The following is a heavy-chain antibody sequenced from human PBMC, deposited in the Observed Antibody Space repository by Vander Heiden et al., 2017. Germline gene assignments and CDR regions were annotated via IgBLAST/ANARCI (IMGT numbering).Heavy chain of an antibody. CDR3: AKDKDDGDYGRLDY. J-gene: IGHJ4*02. Sequence: EVQLVESGGGLVEPGRSLRLSCAASGFIFGDYAMHWVRQAPGKGLEWVSGISWNGGSIGYADPVKGRFTISRDNAKNSLYLQMNSLRAEDTALYYCAKDKDDGDYGRLDYWGQGTLVTVSS. CDR2: ISWNGGSI. CDR1: GFIFGDYA. V-gene: IGHV3-9*01. D-gene: IGHD4-17*01.